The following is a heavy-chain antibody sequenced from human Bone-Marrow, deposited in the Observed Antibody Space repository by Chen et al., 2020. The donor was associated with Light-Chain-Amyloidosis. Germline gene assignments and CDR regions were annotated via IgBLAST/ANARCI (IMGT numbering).Heavy chain of an antibody. V-gene: IGHV3-23*04. J-gene: IGHJ6*02. CDR3: ARVSRDSSGYVQTRGYYYGMDV. Sequence: VQLVESGGGVVQPGGSLGLSCLASGFTFSRYAMTWVSQAPGKGLEWVSTISGRGGSTYYADSVKGLFTISRDNSKNSLYLQMNSLRAEDTAVYYCARVSRDSSGYVQTRGYYYGMDVWGQGTTVTVSS. D-gene: IGHD3-22*01. CDR2: ISGRGGST. CDR1: GFTFSRYA.